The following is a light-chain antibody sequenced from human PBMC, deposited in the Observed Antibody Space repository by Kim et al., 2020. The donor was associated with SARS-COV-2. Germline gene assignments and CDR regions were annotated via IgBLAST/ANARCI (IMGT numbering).Light chain of an antibody. Sequence: SPGERVTLSGRASQSFGGVLAGDQQTPGQASRLLLYGASTSATGVPDRFSGRGSGTGFILTISSLQSEDFALYYCQNYNDWPPWTFGQGTKVDIK. CDR1: QSFGGV. J-gene: IGKJ1*01. CDR2: GAS. CDR3: QNYNDWPPWT. V-gene: IGKV3-15*01.